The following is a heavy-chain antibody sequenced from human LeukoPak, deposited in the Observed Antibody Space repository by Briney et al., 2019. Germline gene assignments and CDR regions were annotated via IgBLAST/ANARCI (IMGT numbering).Heavy chain of an antibody. CDR2: IRYDGSDK. CDR3: AKYTIYFEY. D-gene: IGHD3-10*01. Sequence: GGSLRPSCAASGFTFSTYGMHWVRQAPGKGLEWVAFIRYDGSDKYYADSVKGRFTISRDNSKNTLYLQMNSLRTEDTAVYYCAKYTIYFEYWGQGTVVTVSS. V-gene: IGHV3-30*02. J-gene: IGHJ4*02. CDR1: GFTFSTYG.